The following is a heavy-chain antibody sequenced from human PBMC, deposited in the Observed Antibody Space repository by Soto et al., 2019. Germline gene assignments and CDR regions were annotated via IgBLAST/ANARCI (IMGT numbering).Heavy chain of an antibody. CDR2: ISGSGGST. J-gene: IGHJ6*03. Sequence: PGGSLRLSCAASGFTFDDYTMHWVRQAPGKGLEWVSLISGSGGSTYYADSVKGRFTISRDNSKNTLYLQMNSLRAEDTAVYYCAKGVTMVRGSTVYYMDVWGKGTTVTVSS. CDR3: AKGVTMVRGSTVYYMDV. D-gene: IGHD3-10*01. V-gene: IGHV3-23*01. CDR1: GFTFDDYT.